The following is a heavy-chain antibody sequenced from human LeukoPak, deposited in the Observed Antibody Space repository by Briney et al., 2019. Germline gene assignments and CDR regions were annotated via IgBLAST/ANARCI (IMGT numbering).Heavy chain of an antibody. V-gene: IGHV1-8*03. CDR3: ARTSHCGGDCYVLFDY. CDR1: GYTFTSYD. Sequence: GASVKVSCKASGYTFTSYDINWVRQATGQGLEWMGWMNPNSGNTGYAQKFQGRVTITRNTSISTAYMELSSLRSEDTAVYYCARTSHCGGDCYVLFDYWGQGTLVTVSS. J-gene: IGHJ4*02. CDR2: MNPNSGNT. D-gene: IGHD2-21*01.